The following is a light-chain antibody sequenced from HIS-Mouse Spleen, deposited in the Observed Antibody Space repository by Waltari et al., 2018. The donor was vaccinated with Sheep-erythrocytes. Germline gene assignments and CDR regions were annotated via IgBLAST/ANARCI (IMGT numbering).Light chain of an antibody. V-gene: IGLV2-11*01. CDR3: SSYAGSNNWV. CDR1: SSDVGVYNY. Sequence: QSALTQPRSVSGSPGQSVTISCTGTSSDVGVYNYVSWYQQHPGKAPKLMIYDVSKRPSGVPDRFSGSKSGNTVSLTVSGLKAEDEADYYCSSYAGSNNWVFGGGTKLTVL. CDR2: DVS. J-gene: IGLJ3*02.